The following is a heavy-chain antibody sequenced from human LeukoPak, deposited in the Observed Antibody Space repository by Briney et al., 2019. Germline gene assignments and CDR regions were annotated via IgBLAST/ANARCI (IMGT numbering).Heavy chain of an antibody. CDR3: AKDMVARNGVFDAFDI. J-gene: IGHJ3*02. V-gene: IGHV3-23*01. CDR1: GFTFSDFA. D-gene: IGHD2-8*01. Sequence: GGSLRLSCAASGFTFSDFAMNWVRQAPGKGLEWVAHVSGGGESVDYADSVRGRYTVSRDNSKNTLYLQMNTLRVEDTATYYCAKDMVARNGVFDAFDIWGQGTMVIVSS. CDR2: VSGGGESV.